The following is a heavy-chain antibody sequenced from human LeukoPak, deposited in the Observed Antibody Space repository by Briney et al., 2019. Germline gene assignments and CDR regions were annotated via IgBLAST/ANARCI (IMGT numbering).Heavy chain of an antibody. CDR1: GFTFGSYS. V-gene: IGHV3-21*01. D-gene: IGHD3-10*01. CDR3: AKVSKRFGELSLDY. J-gene: IGHJ4*02. CDR2: ISSSSSYI. Sequence: GGSLRLSCAASGFTFGSYSMNWVRQAPGKGLEWVSSISSSSSYIYYADSVKGRFTISRDNAKNSLYLQMNSLRAEDTAVYYCAKVSKRFGELSLDYWGQGTLVTVSS.